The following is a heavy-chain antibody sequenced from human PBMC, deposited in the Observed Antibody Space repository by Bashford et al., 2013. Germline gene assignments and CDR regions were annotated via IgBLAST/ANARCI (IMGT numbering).Heavy chain of an antibody. CDR2: IYSNGRT. CDR3: ARDRMTWDLDYNYHGMDV. Sequence: GGSLRLSCAASGFTVSSNYMSWVRQAPGKGLDRVSAIYSNGRTYYAGSVKGRFTISRDNSKNTLYLQMNSLRAEDTAVYYCARDRMTWDLDYNYHGMDVVGPRDHGHRLL. CDR1: GFTVSSNY. V-gene: IGHV3-53*01. D-gene: IGHD1-26*01. J-gene: IGHJ6*02.